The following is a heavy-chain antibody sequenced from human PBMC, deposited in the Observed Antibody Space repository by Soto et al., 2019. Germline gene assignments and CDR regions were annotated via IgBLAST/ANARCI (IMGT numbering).Heavy chain of an antibody. Sequence: EVQLVESGGGLVQPGGSLRLSCAASGFTFSSYWMHGVRQGPGEGLVWVSRIMSDGSGTTYADSVKGRFTSSRDNAKNTLYLQMNSLRAEDTAVYHCARSRGSGGVEYNMDVWGQGTKVTVSS. D-gene: IGHD3-16*01. V-gene: IGHV3-74*01. CDR3: ARSRGSGGVEYNMDV. CDR1: GFTFSSYW. CDR2: IMSDGSGT. J-gene: IGHJ6*02.